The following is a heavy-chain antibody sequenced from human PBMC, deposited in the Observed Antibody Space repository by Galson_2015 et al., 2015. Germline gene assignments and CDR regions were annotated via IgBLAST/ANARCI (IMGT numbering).Heavy chain of an antibody. V-gene: IGHV3-30-3*01. J-gene: IGHJ4*02. CDR2: ISYDGSNK. CDR1: GFTSSSYA. CDR3: ARVGGDIAARTWGYFDY. D-gene: IGHD6-6*01. Sequence: SLRLSCAASGFTSSSYAMHWVRQAPGKGLEWVAVISYDGSNKFYADSVKGRFTISRDNSKNTLYLQMNSLRPEDTAVYYCARVGGDIAARTWGYFDYWGQGTLVTVPS.